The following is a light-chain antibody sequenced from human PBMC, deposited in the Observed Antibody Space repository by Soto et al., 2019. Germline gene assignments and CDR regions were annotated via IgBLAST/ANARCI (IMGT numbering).Light chain of an antibody. CDR2: GAS. J-gene: IGKJ5*01. CDR1: QAISNY. CDR3: QHYHTYPIT. V-gene: IGKV1-16*02. Sequence: DIQMTQSPSSLSASVGDRVTITCRASQAISNYVAWFQQKPGKAPKSLIYGASSLRSGVPSKFSGSGYVTDFTLTISNLQPEDFATYYCQHYHTYPITFGQGTRLEI.